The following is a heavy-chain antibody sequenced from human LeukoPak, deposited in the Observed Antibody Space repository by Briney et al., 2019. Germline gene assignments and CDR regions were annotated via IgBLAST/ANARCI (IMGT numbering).Heavy chain of an antibody. CDR1: GVSFSGYY. CDR3: ARGLGAGTTTDY. V-gene: IGHV4-34*01. J-gene: IGHJ4*02. CDR2: INHSGST. D-gene: IGHD1-1*01. Sequence: KPSETLSLTCAVYGVSFSGYYWSWIRQPPGKGLEWIGEINHSGSTNYNPSLKSRVTISVDTSKNQFSLKLSSVTAADTAVYYCARGLGAGTTTDYWGQGTLVTVSS.